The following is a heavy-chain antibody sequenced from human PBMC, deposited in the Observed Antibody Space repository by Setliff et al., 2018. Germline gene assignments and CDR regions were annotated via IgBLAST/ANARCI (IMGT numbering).Heavy chain of an antibody. CDR2: INHTGST. Sequence: SETLSLTCAVYGGSFSGYYWSWIRQPPGKGLEWIGEINHTGSTNYSPSLKSRVTISVDTSKNQFSLKLTSVTAADTAVYYCARGYCSSPICFFAGWFDPWGQGTLVTVSS. CDR1: GGSFSGYY. D-gene: IGHD2-2*01. CDR3: ARGYCSSPICFFAGWFDP. J-gene: IGHJ5*02. V-gene: IGHV4-34*01.